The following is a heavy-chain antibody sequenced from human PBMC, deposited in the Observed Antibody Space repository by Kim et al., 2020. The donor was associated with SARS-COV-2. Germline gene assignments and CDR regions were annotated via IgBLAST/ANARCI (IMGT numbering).Heavy chain of an antibody. CDR1: GFTFSSYG. D-gene: IGHD2-15*01. Sequence: GGSLRLSCAASGFTFSSYGMHWVRQAPGKGLEWVAVISYDGSNKYYADSVKGRFTISRDNSKNTLYLQMNSLRAEDTAVYYCASYCSGGSCYDYWGQGTLVTVSS. CDR3: ASYCSGGSCYDY. CDR2: ISYDGSNK. V-gene: IGHV3-33*05. J-gene: IGHJ4*02.